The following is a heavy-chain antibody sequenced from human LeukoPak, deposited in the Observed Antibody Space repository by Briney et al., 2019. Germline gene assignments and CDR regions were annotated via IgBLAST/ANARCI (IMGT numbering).Heavy chain of an antibody. CDR2: LDPEDNET. V-gene: IGHV1-24*01. Sequence: ASVKVSCKVSGATLTVLSMQWVRQAPGKGLEWMGGLDPEDNETFYAQKFQGRVTMTEETSTDTAYLELSSLRSEDTAVYYCASPYNYDIMTAYYLGAFDFWGQGTMVTVSS. J-gene: IGHJ3*01. CDR1: GATLTVLS. D-gene: IGHD3-9*01. CDR3: ASPYNYDIMTAYYLGAFDF.